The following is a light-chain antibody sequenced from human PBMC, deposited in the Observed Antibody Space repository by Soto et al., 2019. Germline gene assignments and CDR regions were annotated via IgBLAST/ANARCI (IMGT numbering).Light chain of an antibody. V-gene: IGKV1-33*01. CDR1: QDISIY. CDR3: QQYYTLPLT. CDR2: DAF. J-gene: IGKJ4*01. Sequence: DIQMTQSPSSLSASVGDRVTFTCQASQDISIYLNWYQQKPGKAPKLLIYDAFNLEAGVPSRFSASGSGTDFTFTISSLQAEAFATYSCQQYYTLPLTFGGGTRVEIK.